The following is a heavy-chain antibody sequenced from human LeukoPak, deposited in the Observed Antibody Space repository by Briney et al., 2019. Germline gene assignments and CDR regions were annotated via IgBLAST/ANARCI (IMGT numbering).Heavy chain of an antibody. D-gene: IGHD3-22*01. CDR3: AKPYYYDSSGYYSFDY. V-gene: IGHV3-23*01. CDR1: GFTFDDYA. Sequence: PGGSLRLSCAASGFTFDDYAMHWVRHAPGKGLEWVSAISGSGGSTYYADSVKGRFTISRDNSKNTLYLQMNSLRAEDTAVYYCAKPYYYDSSGYYSFDYWGQGTLVTVSS. CDR2: ISGSGGST. J-gene: IGHJ4*02.